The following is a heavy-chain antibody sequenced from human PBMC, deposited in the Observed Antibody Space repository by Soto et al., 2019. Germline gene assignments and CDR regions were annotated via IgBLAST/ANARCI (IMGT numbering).Heavy chain of an antibody. CDR1: GYTFTSYD. D-gene: IGHD1-26*01. Sequence: GASVKVSCKASGYTFTSYDINWVRQATGQGLEWMGRIIPILGIANYAQKLQGRVTITADKSTSTAYMELSSLRSEDTAVYYCARLIVGATTNAFDIWGQGTMVT. CDR3: ARLIVGATTNAFDI. CDR2: IIPILGIA. J-gene: IGHJ3*02. V-gene: IGHV1-69*04.